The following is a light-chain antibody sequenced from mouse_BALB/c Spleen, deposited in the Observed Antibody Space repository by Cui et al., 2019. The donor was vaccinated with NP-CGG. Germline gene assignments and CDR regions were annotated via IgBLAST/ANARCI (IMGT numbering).Light chain of an antibody. V-gene: IGLV1*01. J-gene: IGLJ1*01. Sequence: QAVVTQESAVTTSPGETVTLTCRSSIGAVTTSNYANWVQEKPDHLFTGLIGGTNNRAPGVPARFSGSLFGDKTALTITEAQTEDEAIYFCALCYSDHRVFGGGTKLTVL. CDR3: ALCYSDHRV. CDR1: IGAVTTSNY. CDR2: GTN.